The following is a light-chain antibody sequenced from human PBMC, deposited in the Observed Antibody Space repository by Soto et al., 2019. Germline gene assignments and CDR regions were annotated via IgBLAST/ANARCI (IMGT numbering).Light chain of an antibody. J-gene: IGKJ1*01. CDR2: RAS. V-gene: IGKV3-15*01. CDR1: HYIYSN. Sequence: EIVMTQSPATLSVSPGERATLSCTASHYIYSNVAWFQQRPGQAPRLLIYRASTRATGTPARFSGSGSGREFTLTITSLQSEDFALYYCQEYHNLWTFGQGTNVDIK. CDR3: QEYHNLWT.